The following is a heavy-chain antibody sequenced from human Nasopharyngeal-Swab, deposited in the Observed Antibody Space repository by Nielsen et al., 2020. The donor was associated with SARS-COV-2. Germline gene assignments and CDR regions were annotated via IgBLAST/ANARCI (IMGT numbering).Heavy chain of an antibody. CDR1: GFTFSTYA. D-gene: IGHD3-3*01. CDR3: AKEGEGDYDFSPGDY. CDR2: VSGTGGTT. Sequence: GGSLRLSCAVSGFTFSTYAMTWVRQAPGKGLEWVSSVSGTGGTTKYTDSVKGRFTISRDNSKKKVYLEMHSLRAEDTAVYYCAKEGEGDYDFSPGDYWGQGTLVTVSS. V-gene: IGHV3-23*01. J-gene: IGHJ4*02.